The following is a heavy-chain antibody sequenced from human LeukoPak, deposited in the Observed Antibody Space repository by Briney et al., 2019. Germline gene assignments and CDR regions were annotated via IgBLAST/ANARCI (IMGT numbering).Heavy chain of an antibody. CDR1: GFTFSSYA. D-gene: IGHD6-13*01. CDR2: ISGSGGST. J-gene: IGHJ4*02. Sequence: GGSLRLSCAASGFTFSSYAMSWVRQAPGKGLEWVSAISGSGGSTYYADSVKGRFTISRDNSKNTLYLQMNSLRAEDTGVYYCARATFSSSGHSYWGQGTLVTVSS. CDR3: ARATFSSSGHSY. V-gene: IGHV3-23*01.